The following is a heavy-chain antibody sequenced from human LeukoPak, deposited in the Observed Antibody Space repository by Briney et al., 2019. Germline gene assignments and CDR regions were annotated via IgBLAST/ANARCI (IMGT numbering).Heavy chain of an antibody. CDR3: ARGVTGRGPYYYYYMDV. J-gene: IGHJ6*03. CDR2: MNPNSGNT. D-gene: IGHD7-27*01. CDR1: GYTFTSYD. Sequence: ASVKVSCKASGYTFTSYDINWVRQATGQGLEWMGWMNPNSGNTGYAQKFQGRVTMTRNTSISTAYMELSSLRSEDTAVYYCARGVTGRGPYYYYYMDVWGKGTTATVSS. V-gene: IGHV1-8*01.